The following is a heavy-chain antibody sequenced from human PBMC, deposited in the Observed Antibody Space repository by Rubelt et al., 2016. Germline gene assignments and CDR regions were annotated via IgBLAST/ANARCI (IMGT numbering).Heavy chain of an antibody. V-gene: IGHV4-39*01. Sequence: GPGLVKPSETLSLTCTVSGGSISSSSYYWGWIRQPPGKGLEWIGSIYYSGSTYYNPSLKSRVTISVDTSKNQFSLTLSSVTAADTAVYYCARLSRSISRAAADYWGQGTLVTASS. CDR2: IYYSGST. CDR1: GGSISSSSYY. J-gene: IGHJ4*02. CDR3: ARLSRSISRAAADY. D-gene: IGHD6-13*01.